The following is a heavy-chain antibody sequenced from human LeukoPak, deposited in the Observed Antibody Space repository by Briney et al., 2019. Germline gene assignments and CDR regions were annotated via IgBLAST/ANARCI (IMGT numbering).Heavy chain of an antibody. CDR1: GDSISSYY. CDR2: IYYSGST. D-gene: IGHD3-16*01. J-gene: IGHJ4*02. V-gene: IGHV4-59*12. CDR3: ARDNDSRDPPHFDY. Sequence: SETLSLTCTVSGDSISSYYWSWIRQPPGKGLEWIGYIYYSGSTNYNPSLKSRVTLSVDTSKNQFSLDLSSVTAADTAVYYCARDNDSRDPPHFDYWGQGTLVTVSS.